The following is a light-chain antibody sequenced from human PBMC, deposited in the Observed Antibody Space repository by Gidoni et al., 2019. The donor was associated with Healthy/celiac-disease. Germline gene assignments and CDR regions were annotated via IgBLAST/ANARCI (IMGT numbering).Light chain of an antibody. CDR3: SSYTSSSTVV. Sequence: QCALTQPASVSGSPAQSITISCTGTSSDVGGYNYVSWYQQHPGKAPKLMIYEVSNRPSGVSNRFSGSKSGNTASLTISGLQAEDEADYYCSSYTSSSTVVFGGGTKLTVL. V-gene: IGLV2-14*01. J-gene: IGLJ2*01. CDR2: EVS. CDR1: SSDVGGYNY.